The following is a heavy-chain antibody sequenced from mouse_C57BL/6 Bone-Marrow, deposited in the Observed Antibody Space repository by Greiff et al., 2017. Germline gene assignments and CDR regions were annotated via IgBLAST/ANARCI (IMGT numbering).Heavy chain of an antibody. Sequence: QVHVKQPGAELVRPGSSVKLSCKASGYTFTSYWMDWVQQRPGQGLEWIGNIYPSDSETHYNQKFKDKATLTVDKSSSTAYMQLSSLTSEDSAVYYCARPYAYWGQGTLVTVSA. CDR1: GYTFTSYW. J-gene: IGHJ3*01. CDR3: ARPYAY. V-gene: IGHV1-61*01. CDR2: IYPSDSET.